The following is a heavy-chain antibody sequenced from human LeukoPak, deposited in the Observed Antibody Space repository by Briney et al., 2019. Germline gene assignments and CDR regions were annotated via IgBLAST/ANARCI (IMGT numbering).Heavy chain of an antibody. J-gene: IGHJ4*02. CDR1: GYTFTGYY. CDR3: ARPLENHLSSSDVGFDY. V-gene: IGHV1-2*02. D-gene: IGHD6-13*01. CDR2: INPNSGGT. Sequence: RASVKVSCKASGYTFTGYYMHWVRQAPGQGLEWMGWINPNSGGTNYAQKFQGRVTMTRDMTTSTVYMELSSLRSEDTAVYYCARPLENHLSSSDVGFDYWGQGTLVTVSS.